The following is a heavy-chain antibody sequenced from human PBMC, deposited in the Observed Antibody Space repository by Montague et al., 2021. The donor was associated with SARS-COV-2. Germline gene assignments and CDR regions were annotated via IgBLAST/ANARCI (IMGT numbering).Heavy chain of an antibody. CDR1: GGSISSGGYY. V-gene: IGHV4-31*03. CDR2: IYYSGST. Sequence: TLFLTCTVSGGSISSGGYYWSWIRQHPGKGLEWIGYIYYSGSTYYNPSLKSRVTISVDTSKNQFSLKLSSVTAADTAVYYCARAASDIVLMVYAIRAFDIWGQGTMVTVSS. D-gene: IGHD2-8*01. CDR3: ARAASDIVLMVYAIRAFDI. J-gene: IGHJ3*02.